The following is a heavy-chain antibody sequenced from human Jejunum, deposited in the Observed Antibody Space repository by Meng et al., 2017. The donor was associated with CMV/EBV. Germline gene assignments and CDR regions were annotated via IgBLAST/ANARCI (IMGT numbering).Heavy chain of an antibody. J-gene: IGHJ4*02. D-gene: IGHD3/OR15-3a*01. V-gene: IGHV3-74*01. CDR2: ISADGSKI. CDR3: ARDLWGLGDY. CDR1: DFTFDTYW. Sequence: CVGSDFTFDTYWMHWVRLGPGQGPLWISDISADGSKIRYADFVKGRFTVSRDNAKNTVYLQMKSLRVEDTAVYYCARDLWGLGDYWGQGTLATVSS.